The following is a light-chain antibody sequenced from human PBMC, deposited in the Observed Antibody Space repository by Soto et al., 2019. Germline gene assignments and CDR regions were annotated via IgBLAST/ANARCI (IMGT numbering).Light chain of an antibody. CDR1: QSVRNNY. CDR3: QQYGGSSRT. CDR2: ETY. V-gene: IGKV3-20*01. J-gene: IGKJ1*01. Sequence: IVLTQSPDTLSLSPGERVTLSCRASQSVRNNYLAWYQQKPGHAPRLLIYETYRRATGIPDRFSGSGSGIDFTLTISRLEPEDFAVYLCQQYGGSSRTFGLGTKVEIK.